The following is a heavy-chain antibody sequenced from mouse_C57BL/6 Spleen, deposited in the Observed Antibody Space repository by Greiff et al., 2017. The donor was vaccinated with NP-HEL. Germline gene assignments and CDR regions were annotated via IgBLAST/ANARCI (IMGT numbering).Heavy chain of an antibody. D-gene: IGHD2-1*01. CDR3: ARWSYYGNKGDY. J-gene: IGHJ4*01. Sequence: QVQLQQPGAELVRPGSSVKLSCKASGYTFTSYWMHWVKQRPMQGLEWIGNIDPSDSETHYNQKFKDKATLTVDKSSSTAYMQLSSLTSEDSAVYYCARWSYYGNKGDYWGQGTSVTVSS. V-gene: IGHV1-52*01. CDR1: GYTFTSYW. CDR2: IDPSDSET.